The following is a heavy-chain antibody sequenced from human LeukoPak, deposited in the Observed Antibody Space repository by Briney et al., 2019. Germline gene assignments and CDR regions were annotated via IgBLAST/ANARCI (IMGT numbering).Heavy chain of an antibody. J-gene: IGHJ4*02. D-gene: IGHD3-3*01. Sequence: ETLSLTCTVSGGSISSNNYFWGWIRQPPGKGLEWIGSIYDSGSTYYNPSLKSRVTISVDTSKNQFSLKLNSVTAADTAMYYCQSRFLEWLLDYWGQGTLVTVSS. CDR3: QSRFLEWLLDY. CDR2: IYDSGST. V-gene: IGHV4-39*01. CDR1: GGSISSNNYF.